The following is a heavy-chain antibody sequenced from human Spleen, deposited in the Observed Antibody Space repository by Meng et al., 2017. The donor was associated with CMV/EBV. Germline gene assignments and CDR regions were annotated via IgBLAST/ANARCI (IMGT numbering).Heavy chain of an antibody. J-gene: IGHJ5*02. CDR3: ARTPMTTVTTRGGDWFDP. CDR2: NIPVFDTP. V-gene: IGHV1-69*05. CDR1: EDTFSSYA. D-gene: IGHD4-11*01. Sequence: SVKVSCKASEDTFSSYAISWVRQAPGQGLEWMGGNIPVFDTPVYAQKFQGRVSMTTDESTSTAYMELSSLRSEDTAVYYCARTPMTTVTTRGGDWFDPWGQGTLVTVSS.